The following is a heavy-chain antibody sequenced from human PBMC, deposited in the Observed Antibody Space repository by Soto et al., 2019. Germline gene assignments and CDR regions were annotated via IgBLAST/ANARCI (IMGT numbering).Heavy chain of an antibody. CDR2: IYWDDDK. J-gene: IGHJ5*02. CDR3: AHSVAEKYSSSWSPKGWFDP. D-gene: IGHD6-13*01. CDR1: GFSLSTSGVG. Sequence: SGPTLVQPTQTLTLTCTFSGFSLSTSGVGVGWIRQPPGKALEWLALIYWDDDKRYSPSLKSRLTITKDTSKNQVVLTMTNMDPVDTATYYCAHSVAEKYSSSWSPKGWFDPWGQGTLVTVSS. V-gene: IGHV2-5*02.